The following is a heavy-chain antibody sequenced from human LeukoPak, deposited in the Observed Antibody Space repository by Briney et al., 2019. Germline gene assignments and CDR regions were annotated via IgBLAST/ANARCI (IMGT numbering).Heavy chain of an antibody. V-gene: IGHV3-21*03. CDR2: ISSSSSYI. CDR3: ARYLRVSSGSYLDGFDP. J-gene: IGHJ5*02. D-gene: IGHD3-10*01. CDR1: GYTFSSYS. Sequence: GGSLRLSCAASGYTFSSYSMKWVRRAPGRGLEWVSSISSSSSYIYYADSVKDRFTISRDNAKNSLYVQMNSLRAEDAAVYYSARYLRVSSGSYLDGFDPWGQGTLVTVSS.